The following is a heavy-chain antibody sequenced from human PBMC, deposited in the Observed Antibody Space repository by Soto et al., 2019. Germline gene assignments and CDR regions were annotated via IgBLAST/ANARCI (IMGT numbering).Heavy chain of an antibody. J-gene: IGHJ3*02. CDR2: INPKSGGT. V-gene: IGHV1-2*04. CDR3: ARVGLKFGSFDI. D-gene: IGHD4-4*01. CDR1: GYTFTGYY. Sequence: QVQLVQSGAEVKKPGASVKVSCKASGYTFTGYYMHWVRQAPGQGLEWMGWINPKSGGTNYAQKFQGWVTMTRDTSLSTAYVELSGLRSDDTAVYYCARVGLKFGSFDIWGQGTMVTVSS.